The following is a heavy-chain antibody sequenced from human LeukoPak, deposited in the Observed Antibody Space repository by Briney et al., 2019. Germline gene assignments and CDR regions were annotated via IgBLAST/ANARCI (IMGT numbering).Heavy chain of an antibody. J-gene: IGHJ6*03. CDR2: ISGSGGST. D-gene: IGHD1-26*01. Sequence: PGRSLRLSCAAAGFTFSSYSMNCVRQAPGNGLEWDSAISGSGGSTYYADSVKGRFTISRDNSKNTVSLQMNNLRVDDTAVYYCAGTTSSWGYFYMDVWGKGTTVTVSS. CDR3: AGTTSSWGYFYMDV. V-gene: IGHV3-23*01. CDR1: GFTFSSYS.